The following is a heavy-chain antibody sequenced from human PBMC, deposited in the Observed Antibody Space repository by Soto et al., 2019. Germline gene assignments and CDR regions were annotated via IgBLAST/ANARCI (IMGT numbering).Heavy chain of an antibody. CDR3: ASYYYDSSGYYHYFDY. Sequence: EVQLLESGGGLVQPGGYLRVSCAASGFTFSSYGMSWVRQAPGKGLEWVSGISGSGGSTYYADSVKGRFTISRDNSKNTVYLQMNSLRAEDTASYYCASYYYDSSGYYHYFDYWGQGTLVTVSS. CDR1: GFTFSSYG. D-gene: IGHD3-22*01. CDR2: ISGSGGST. J-gene: IGHJ4*02. V-gene: IGHV3-23*01.